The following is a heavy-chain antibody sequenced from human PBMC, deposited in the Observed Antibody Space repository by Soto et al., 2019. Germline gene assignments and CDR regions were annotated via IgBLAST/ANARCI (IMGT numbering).Heavy chain of an antibody. Sequence: SETLSLTCTVSGGSISSYYWSWIRQPPGKGLEWIGYIYYSGSTNYNPSLKSRVTISVDTSKNQFSLKLSSVTAADTAVYYCGRMKWGLYDSSGYFWFDPWGQGTLVTVSS. CDR2: IYYSGST. CDR1: GGSISSYY. J-gene: IGHJ5*02. D-gene: IGHD3-22*01. CDR3: GRMKWGLYDSSGYFWFDP. V-gene: IGHV4-59*08.